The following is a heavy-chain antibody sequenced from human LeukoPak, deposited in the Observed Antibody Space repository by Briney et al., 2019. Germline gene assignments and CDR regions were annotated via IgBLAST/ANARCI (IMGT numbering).Heavy chain of an antibody. V-gene: IGHV3-23*01. CDR3: ARDQTPFY. J-gene: IGHJ4*02. CDR2: ISTSGGST. Sequence: GGSLRLSCEASGFTFSSYVMSWVRQAPGKGLEWVSSISTSGGSTYYADSVKGRFTISRDNAKSSMWLQMNSLRDEDTAVYYCARDQTPFYWGQGSLVTVSS. CDR1: GFTFSSYV. D-gene: IGHD2-15*01.